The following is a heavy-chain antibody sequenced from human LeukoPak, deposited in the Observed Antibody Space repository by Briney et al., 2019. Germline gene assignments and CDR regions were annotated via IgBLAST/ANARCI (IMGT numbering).Heavy chain of an antibody. J-gene: IGHJ4*02. CDR3: ARLLYDYFSGSYYYFDH. CDR1: GDSISTSTTYH. Sequence: SETLSLTCTVSGDSISTSTTYHWGWIRQPPGKGLEWMGSVYYSGYTYYNPSLESRVTISVDTSKNQFSLKVNSVTAADTAVYYCARLLYDYFSGSYYYFDHWGRGTLVTVSS. D-gene: IGHD2-15*01. CDR2: VYYSGYT. V-gene: IGHV4-39*07.